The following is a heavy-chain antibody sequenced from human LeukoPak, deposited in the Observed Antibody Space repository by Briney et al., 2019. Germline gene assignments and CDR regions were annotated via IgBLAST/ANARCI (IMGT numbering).Heavy chain of an antibody. D-gene: IGHD6-6*01. J-gene: IGHJ5*02. CDR2: IFYIGNT. CDR1: GGSISSSDYY. Sequence: SETLSLTCTVSGGSISSSDYYWAWIRQPPGKGLQWIGNIFYIGNTNYDPSLKSRVTISVDTSKNQFSLKLTSVTAADTAVYYCARRRMSSSLRDPWAQGTLVTVSS. V-gene: IGHV4-39*01. CDR3: ARRRMSSSLRDP.